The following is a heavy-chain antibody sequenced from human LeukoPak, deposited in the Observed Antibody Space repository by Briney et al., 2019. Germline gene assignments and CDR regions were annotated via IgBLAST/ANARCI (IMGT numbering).Heavy chain of an antibody. CDR1: GSAFTSYA. J-gene: IGHJ6*02. D-gene: IGHD3-3*01. CDR2: INAGNGNT. V-gene: IGHV1-3*01. Sequence: GASVKVSCKASGSAFTSYAMHWVRQAPGQRLEWMGWINAGNGNTKYSQKFQGRVTITRDTSASTAYMELSSLRSEDTAVYYCARAPTYYDFWSGYGYYYYYYGMDVWGQGTTVTVSS. CDR3: ARAPTYYDFWSGYGYYYYYYGMDV.